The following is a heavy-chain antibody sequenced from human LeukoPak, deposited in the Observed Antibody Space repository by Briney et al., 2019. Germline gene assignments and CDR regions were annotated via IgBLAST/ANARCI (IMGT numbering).Heavy chain of an antibody. Sequence: SETLSLTCSVSGGSLSTNYWSWIRQPAGKGLEWIGRIYISGSTNYNASLKRRVTMSVATAKTQFSLKLRSVTAADTAVYYCARDDGLSDWFDPWGQGILVTVSS. J-gene: IGHJ5*02. D-gene: IGHD6-25*01. CDR2: IYISGST. CDR3: ARDDGLSDWFDP. V-gene: IGHV4-4*07. CDR1: GGSLSTNY.